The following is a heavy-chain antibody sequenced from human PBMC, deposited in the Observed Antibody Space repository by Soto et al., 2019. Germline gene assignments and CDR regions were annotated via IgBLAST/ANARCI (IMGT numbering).Heavy chain of an antibody. CDR3: ARKDKSGYFNWFDH. CDR1: GYKFTSYW. Sequence: XESLNISCRTSGYKFTSYWIAWVRQMPGKGLEWMGIIFPSDSDTRYSPSFQGQVTISADRSTSTVFLQWASLKASDTAVYFCARKDKSGYFNWFDHWRQGTLVTVSS. CDR2: IFPSDSDT. J-gene: IGHJ5*02. V-gene: IGHV5-51*01. D-gene: IGHD3-22*01.